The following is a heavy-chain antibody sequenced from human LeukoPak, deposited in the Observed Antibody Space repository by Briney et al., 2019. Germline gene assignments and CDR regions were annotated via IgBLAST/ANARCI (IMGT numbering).Heavy chain of an antibody. CDR3: AKDPQQSTGRGYYFDY. D-gene: IGHD1-1*01. Sequence: PGGSLRLSCTGSGFTFSSHWMSWVRQAPGRGLEWVANIKEDGSETYYLDSVKGRFTISRDNSKNTLYLQMNSLRAEDTAVYYCAKDPQQSTGRGYYFDYWGQGTLVTVSS. CDR1: GFTFSSHW. J-gene: IGHJ4*02. V-gene: IGHV3-7*01. CDR2: IKEDGSET.